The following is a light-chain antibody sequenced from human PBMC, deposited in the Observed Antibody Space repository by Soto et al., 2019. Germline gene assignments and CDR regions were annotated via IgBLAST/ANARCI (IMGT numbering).Light chain of an antibody. V-gene: IGKV3-11*01. CDR2: DSS. J-gene: IGKJ5*01. CDR1: QNVDKF. CDR3: QQYTGPPTP. Sequence: EIEVSQSPATLSLSPGETATLSCMASQNVDKFLAWYQQRPGQPPRLLIFDSSNRATGVPVRFSGSGSGTDFTLTITRLEPEDSALYFCQQYTGPPTPSGQGTRLEIK.